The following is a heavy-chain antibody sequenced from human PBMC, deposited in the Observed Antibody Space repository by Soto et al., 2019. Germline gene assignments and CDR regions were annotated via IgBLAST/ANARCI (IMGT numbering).Heavy chain of an antibody. CDR2: ISYDGGTK. CDR1: GFTFNDYA. CDR3: AGDVESDWSFDL. J-gene: IGHJ2*01. Sequence: QVQLVESGGGAVQPGGSLTLSCAVSGFTFNDYAMHWVRQAPGKGLEWVAFISYDGGTKHYVDSVKGRFTVSRDNSMHTVYLHMNSVRPGDRAVYYSAGDVESDWSFDLWGRGTLVTVSS. V-gene: IGHV3-30-3*01.